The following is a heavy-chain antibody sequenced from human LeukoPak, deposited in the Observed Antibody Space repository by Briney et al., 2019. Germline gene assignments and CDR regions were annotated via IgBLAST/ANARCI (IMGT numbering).Heavy chain of an antibody. V-gene: IGHV1-69*13. Sequence: GASVKVSCKASGGTLSSYAISWVRQAPGQGLEWMGGIIPIFGTANYAQKFQGRVTITADESTSTAYMELSSLRSEDTAVYYCARVYPNYYGMDVWGQGTTVTVSS. CDR1: GGTLSSYA. J-gene: IGHJ6*02. CDR2: IIPIFGTA. CDR3: ARVYPNYYGMDV.